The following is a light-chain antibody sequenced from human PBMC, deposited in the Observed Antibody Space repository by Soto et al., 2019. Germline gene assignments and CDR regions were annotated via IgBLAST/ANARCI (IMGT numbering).Light chain of an antibody. CDR3: SSYTAGGTI. CDR2: AVT. J-gene: IGLJ1*01. Sequence: QSALTQPASVSGSPGQSITISCTGTSSDVGGYNYVSWYQQHPGKAPKLMIYAVTDRPSGVSSRFSGSKSGNTASLTISGLQAEDEADYYCSSYTAGGTIFGTGTKLTVL. CDR1: SSDVGGYNY. V-gene: IGLV2-14*01.